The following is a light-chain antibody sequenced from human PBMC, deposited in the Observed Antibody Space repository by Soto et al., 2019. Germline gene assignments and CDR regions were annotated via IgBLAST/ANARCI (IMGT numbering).Light chain of an antibody. CDR3: CSLAGSYTHYV. CDR2: DVS. V-gene: IGLV2-11*01. J-gene: IGLJ1*01. CDR1: SSDFSGYEY. Sequence: QSVLTQPRSVSGSPGQSVTISCTGTSSDFSGYEYVSWYQQHPGKAPKLMIYDVSKRPSGVPDRFSGSKSGNTASLTIFGFQAEDEADYYCCSLAGSYTHYVFAIGTKVTVL.